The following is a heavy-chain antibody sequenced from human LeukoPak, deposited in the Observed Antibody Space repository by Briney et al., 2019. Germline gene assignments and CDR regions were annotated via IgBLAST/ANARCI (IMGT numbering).Heavy chain of an antibody. Sequence: SETLSLTCTVSGGSISSYYWSWIRQPPGKGLKWIGYIYYSGSTSYSPSLRSRVTISVDTSKNQFSLKLSSVTAADTAVYYCARGPHGPWGQGTLVTVSS. V-gene: IGHV4-59*01. CDR2: IYYSGST. CDR1: GGSISSYY. CDR3: ARGPHGP. J-gene: IGHJ5*02.